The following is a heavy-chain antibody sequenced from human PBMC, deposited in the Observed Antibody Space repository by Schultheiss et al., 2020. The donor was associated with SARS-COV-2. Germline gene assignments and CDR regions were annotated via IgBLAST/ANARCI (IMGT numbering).Heavy chain of an antibody. J-gene: IGHJ5*02. D-gene: IGHD6-6*01. CDR2: INPNSGGT. V-gene: IGHV1-2*02. CDR3: AREEYSSSSAWFDP. Sequence: ASVKVSCKASGYTFTGYYMHWVRQAPGQGLEWMGWINPNSGGTNYAQKFQGRVTITADKSTSTAYMELSSLRSEDTAVYYCAREEYSSSSAWFDPWGQGTLVTVSS. CDR1: GYTFTGYY.